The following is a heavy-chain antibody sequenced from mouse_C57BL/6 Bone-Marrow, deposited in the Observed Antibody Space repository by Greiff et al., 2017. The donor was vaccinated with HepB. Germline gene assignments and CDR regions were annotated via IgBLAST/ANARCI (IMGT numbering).Heavy chain of an antibody. D-gene: IGHD1-1*01. J-gene: IGHJ2*01. CDR1: GYTFTSYW. Sequence: QVQLQQPGAELVRPGSSVKLSCKASGYTFTSYWMHWVKQRPIQGLEWIGNIDPSDSETHYNQKFKDKATLTVDKSSSTAYMQLSSLTSEASAVYDYAREFITTVVAPFFDYWGQGTTLTVSS. CDR3: AREFITTVVAPFFDY. V-gene: IGHV1-52*01. CDR2: IDPSDSET.